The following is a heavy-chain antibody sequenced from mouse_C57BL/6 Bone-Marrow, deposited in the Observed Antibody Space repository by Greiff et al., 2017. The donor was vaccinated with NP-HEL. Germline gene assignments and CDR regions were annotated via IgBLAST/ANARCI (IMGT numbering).Heavy chain of an antibody. J-gene: IGHJ3*01. D-gene: IGHD1-1*02. CDR3: APWSWFAY. V-gene: IGHV1-81*01. CDR1: GYTFTSYG. Sequence: VMLKQSGAELARPGASVKLSCKASGYTFTSYGISWVKQRTGQGLEWIGEIYPRSGNTYYNEKFKGKATLTADKSSSTAYMELRSLTSEDSAVYFCAPWSWFAYWGQGTLVTVSA. CDR2: IYPRSGNT.